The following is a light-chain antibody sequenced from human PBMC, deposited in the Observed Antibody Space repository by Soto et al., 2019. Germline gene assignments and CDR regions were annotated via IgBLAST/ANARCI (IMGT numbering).Light chain of an antibody. CDR1: QGISAY. V-gene: IGKV1-17*01. CDR2: AAP. J-gene: IGKJ3*01. CDR3: LQHNTFPFT. Sequence: DIQMTQSPSSLSASVGDRVTITCRASQGISAYLAWFQQKPGKAPKRLIYAAPSLESGVPSRFSGSGSGTEFTLTISSLQPEDFATYYCLQHNTFPFTFGPGTKVDIK.